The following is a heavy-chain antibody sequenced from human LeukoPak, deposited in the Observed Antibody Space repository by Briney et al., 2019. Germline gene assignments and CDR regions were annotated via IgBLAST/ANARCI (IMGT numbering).Heavy chain of an antibody. J-gene: IGHJ6*04. CDR2: INHSGST. CDR3: ARGSGGPLYYYYGMDV. Sequence: SETLSLTCAVYGGSFSGYYWSWIRQPPGKGLEWIGEINHSGSTNYNPSLKSRVTISVDTSKNQFSLKLSSVTAADTAVYYCARGSGGPLYYYYGMDVWGKGTTVTVSS. CDR1: GGSFSGYY. D-gene: IGHD3-10*01. V-gene: IGHV4-34*01.